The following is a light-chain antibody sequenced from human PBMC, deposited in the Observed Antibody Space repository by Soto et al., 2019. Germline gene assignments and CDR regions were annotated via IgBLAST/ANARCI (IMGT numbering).Light chain of an antibody. Sequence: EIVMTQSPVTLSVSPGERATLSCRASQSVSSNLAWYQQKPGQAPRLLIYDASTRATGIPARFSGSGSGTEFTLTLSSLQSEDFAVYYCQHYNNWWAFGQGTKVEIK. CDR1: QSVSSN. V-gene: IGKV3-15*01. J-gene: IGKJ1*01. CDR3: QHYNNWWA. CDR2: DAS.